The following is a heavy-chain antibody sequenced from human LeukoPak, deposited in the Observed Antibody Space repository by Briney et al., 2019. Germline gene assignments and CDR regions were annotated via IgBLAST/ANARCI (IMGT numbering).Heavy chain of an antibody. CDR3: ARSPAWIPYYYYGMDV. V-gene: IGHV4-34*01. CDR1: GGSFSGYY. D-gene: IGHD5-12*01. Sequence: PSETLSLTCAVYGGSFSGYYWSWIRQPPGKGLEWIGEINHSGSTNYNPSLKSRVTISVGTSKNQFSLKLSSVTAADTAVYYCARSPAWIPYYYYGMDVWGQGTTVTVSS. CDR2: INHSGST. J-gene: IGHJ6*02.